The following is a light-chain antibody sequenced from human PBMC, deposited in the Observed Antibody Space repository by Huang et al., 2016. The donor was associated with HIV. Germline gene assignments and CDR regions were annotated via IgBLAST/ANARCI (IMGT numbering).Light chain of an antibody. V-gene: IGKV3-15*01. Sequence: EIRMTQSPATLSVSPGERATLSCRVSQSVSTNLALYLQTPGQAPRLLIYSASTRATDVPVRISGSGSGTEFTLTISNLQSEDFAVYFCQQYDHWPVTFGQGTKVEI. J-gene: IGKJ1*01. CDR1: QSVSTN. CDR2: SAS. CDR3: QQYDHWPVT.